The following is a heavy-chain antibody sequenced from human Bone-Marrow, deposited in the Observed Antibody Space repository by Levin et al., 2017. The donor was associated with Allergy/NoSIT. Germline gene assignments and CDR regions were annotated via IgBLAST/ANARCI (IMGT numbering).Heavy chain of an antibody. J-gene: IGHJ4*02. CDR3: ASGQGSGLYGVSH. D-gene: IGHD6-19*01. CDR2: IYHSGST. CDR1: GGSISSSNW. Sequence: SETLSLTCAVSGGSISSSNWWTWVRQPPAKGLEWIGEIYHSGSTNYNPSLKSRVTISVDKSKNQFSLNLISVTAADTAVYYCASGQGSGLYGVSHWGQGTLVTVSS. V-gene: IGHV4-4*02.